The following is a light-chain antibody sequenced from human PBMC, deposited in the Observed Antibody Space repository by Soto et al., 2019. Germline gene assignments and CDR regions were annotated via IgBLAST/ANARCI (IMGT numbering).Light chain of an antibody. Sequence: DIPITQSPSSLSAPLGERVTLSLRASQSISSYLNWYQQKPGKAPKLLIYAASSLQSGVPSRFSGSGSGTDFTLTISSLQPEDFATYYCQQSYSTPRTFGQGTKVDIK. CDR3: QQSYSTPRT. J-gene: IGKJ1*01. CDR2: AAS. V-gene: IGKV1-39*01. CDR1: QSISSY.